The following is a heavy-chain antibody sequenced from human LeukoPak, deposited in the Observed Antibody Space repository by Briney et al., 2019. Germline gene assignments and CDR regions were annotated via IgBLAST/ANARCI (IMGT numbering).Heavy chain of an antibody. D-gene: IGHD5-24*01. J-gene: IGHJ4*02. CDR2: IYYGGSA. CDR1: GGSLGVYY. V-gene: IGHV4-59*01. Sequence: SETLSLTCTVSGGSLGVYYWNWIRQPPGKGLEWIGYIYYGGSANYNSSLKTRVTISLDTSKNQFSLELTSVTAADTAVYYCARGDGYIQFWGQGRVVTVSS. CDR3: ARGDGYIQF.